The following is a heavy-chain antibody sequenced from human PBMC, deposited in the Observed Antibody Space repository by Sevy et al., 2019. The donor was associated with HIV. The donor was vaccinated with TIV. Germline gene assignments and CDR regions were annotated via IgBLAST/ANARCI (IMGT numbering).Heavy chain of an antibody. D-gene: IGHD1-26*01. CDR3: TRVEGAADWGMDV. J-gene: IGHJ6*02. CDR1: GFTFDDYT. Sequence: SLRLSCRASGFTFDDYTMSWVRQAPGKGLEWVAFIRSKAYGGTTDYAASVKGRFTIARDESKSIAYLQMNSLKTEDTAVYYRTRVEGAADWGMDVWGQGTTVVVSS. V-gene: IGHV3-49*04. CDR2: IRSKAYGGTT.